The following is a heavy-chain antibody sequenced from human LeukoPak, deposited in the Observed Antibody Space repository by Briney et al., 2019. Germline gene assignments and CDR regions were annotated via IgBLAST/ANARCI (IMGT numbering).Heavy chain of an antibody. V-gene: IGHV4-59*01. CDR2: IYYSGTT. CDR1: GGSFSGYS. J-gene: IGHJ3*02. Sequence: SETLSLTCAVYGGSFSGYSWSWIRQPPGKGLEWIGYIYYSGTTNYNPSLKGRVTISVDRSKNQFSLKLSSVAAADTAVYYCARGREVGYLKRLDAFDIWGQGTMVTVSS. D-gene: IGHD3-16*02. CDR3: ARGREVGYLKRLDAFDI.